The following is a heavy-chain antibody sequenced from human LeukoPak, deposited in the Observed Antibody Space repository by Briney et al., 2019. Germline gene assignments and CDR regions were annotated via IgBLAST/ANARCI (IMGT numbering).Heavy chain of an antibody. CDR2: INSDGRST. Sequence: GGSLRLSCAASRFTFSNYWMHWVRQAPGKGLVWVSHINSDGRSTTYADSVKGRFTISRDNARNTLYLQMNSLRAEDTAVYYCARTGIAARPTVWFDPWGQGTLVTVSP. J-gene: IGHJ5*02. CDR3: ARTGIAARPTVWFDP. D-gene: IGHD6-6*01. V-gene: IGHV3-74*01. CDR1: RFTFSNYW.